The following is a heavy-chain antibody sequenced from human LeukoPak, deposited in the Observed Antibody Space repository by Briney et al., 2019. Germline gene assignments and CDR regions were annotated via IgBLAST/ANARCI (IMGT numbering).Heavy chain of an antibody. CDR2: ISGSGGSA. Sequence: GGSLRLSCAASGFTFSSYAMSWVRQAPGKGLEWVSAISGSGGSAYYADSVKGRFTISRDNSKNTLYLQMNSLRAEDTAVYYCAKEEYIVVVPAAIDYWGQGTLVTVSS. CDR3: AKEEYIVVVPAAIDY. V-gene: IGHV3-23*01. D-gene: IGHD2-2*01. J-gene: IGHJ4*02. CDR1: GFTFSSYA.